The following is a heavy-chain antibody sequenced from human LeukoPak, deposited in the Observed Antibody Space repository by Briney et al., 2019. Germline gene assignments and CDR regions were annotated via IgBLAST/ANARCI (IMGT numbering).Heavy chain of an antibody. CDR2: IYYSGST. CDR1: GGSISSYY. CDR3: ARDLGANTMIVVGGPDAFDI. Sequence: MTSETLSLTCTVSGGSISSYYWSWIRRPPGKGLEWIGYIYYSGSTNYNPSLKSRVTISVDTSKNQFSLKLSSVTAADTAVYYCARDLGANTMIVVGGPDAFDIWGQGTMVTVSS. V-gene: IGHV4-59*01. D-gene: IGHD3-22*01. J-gene: IGHJ3*02.